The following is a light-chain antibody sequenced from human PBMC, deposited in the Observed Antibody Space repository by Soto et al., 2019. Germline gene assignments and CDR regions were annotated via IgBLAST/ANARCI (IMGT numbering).Light chain of an antibody. V-gene: IGKV1-33*01. CDR1: QDINNY. Sequence: DIQMTQSPSPLSASVGDRVTISCQASQDINNYLNWYQQKPGKAPKLLIYGATNLETGVPSRFSGSGSGTDFTFTISSLQPEDIATYYCQQCDNLPLTFGGGTKVEIK. CDR3: QQCDNLPLT. CDR2: GAT. J-gene: IGKJ4*01.